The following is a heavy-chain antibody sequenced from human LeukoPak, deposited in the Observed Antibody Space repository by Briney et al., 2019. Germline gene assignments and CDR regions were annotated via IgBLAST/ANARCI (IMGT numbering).Heavy chain of an antibody. CDR3: ARGRGDIVVVQAYYYYMDV. CDR2: ISSSSSYI. CDR1: GFTFSSYS. D-gene: IGHD2-2*01. V-gene: IGHV3-21*01. Sequence: GGSLRLSCAASGFTFSSYSMNWVRQAPGKGLEWVSSISSSSSYIYYADSVKGRFTISRDNAKNSLYLQMNSLRAEDTAVYYCARGRGDIVVVQAYYYYMDVWGKGTTVTVSS. J-gene: IGHJ6*03.